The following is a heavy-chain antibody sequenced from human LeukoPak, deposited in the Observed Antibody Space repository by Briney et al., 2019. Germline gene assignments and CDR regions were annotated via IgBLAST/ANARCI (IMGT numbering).Heavy chain of an antibody. CDR3: AKDLDIVATITGN. CDR1: GFTFSSYS. J-gene: IGHJ4*02. D-gene: IGHD5-12*01. V-gene: IGHV3-23*01. CDR2: VRGSGGST. Sequence: GGSLRLSCAASGFTFSSYSMNWVRQAPGKGLEWVSGVRGSGGSTYYADSVKGRFTISRDNSKNTLYLQMNSLRAEDTAAYYCAKDLDIVATITGNWGQGTLVTVSS.